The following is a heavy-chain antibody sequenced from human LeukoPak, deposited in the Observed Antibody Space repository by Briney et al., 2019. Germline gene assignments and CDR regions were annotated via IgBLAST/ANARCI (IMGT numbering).Heavy chain of an antibody. J-gene: IGHJ6*03. V-gene: IGHV4-34*01. CDR3: ARGDYYYYYYMDV. Sequence: SETLSLTCAVYGGSFSGYYWSWIRQPPGKGLEWIGEINHSGSTNYNPSLKSRVTISVDTSKNQFSLKLSSVTAADTAVYYCARGDYYYYYYMDVWGKGTTVTVSS. CDR1: GGSFSGYY. CDR2: INHSGST.